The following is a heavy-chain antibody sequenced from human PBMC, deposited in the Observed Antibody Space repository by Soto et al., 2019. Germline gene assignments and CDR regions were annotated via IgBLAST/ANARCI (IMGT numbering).Heavy chain of an antibody. D-gene: IGHD2-15*01. V-gene: IGHV1-58*02. CDR2: IVVGSGNT. CDR1: GFTFTSSA. J-gene: IGHJ6*03. Sequence: GASVKVSCKASGFTFTSSAMQWVRQARGQRLEWIGWIVVGSGNTNYAQKFQERVTITRDMSTSTAYMELSSLRSEDTAVYYCAAFGGYCSGGSCYDYYYYYMDVWGKGATVTVSS. CDR3: AAFGGYCSGGSCYDYYYYYMDV.